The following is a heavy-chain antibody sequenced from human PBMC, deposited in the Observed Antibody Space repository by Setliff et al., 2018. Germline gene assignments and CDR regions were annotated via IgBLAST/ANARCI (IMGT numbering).Heavy chain of an antibody. CDR1: GGTLSSYA. J-gene: IGHJ6*03. CDR2: IIPIFGTA. V-gene: IGHV1-69*13. CDR3: AKELWPDTRYYYMDL. Sequence: SVKVSCKASGGTLSSYAISWVRQAPGQGLEWMGGIIPIFGTANYAQKFQGRVTITADESTSTAYMELNSLRGEDTAVYYCAKELWPDTRYYYMDLWGKGTTVTVSS. D-gene: IGHD3-10*01.